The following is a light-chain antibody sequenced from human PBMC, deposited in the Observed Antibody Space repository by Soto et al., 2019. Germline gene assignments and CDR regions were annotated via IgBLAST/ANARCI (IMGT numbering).Light chain of an antibody. V-gene: IGLV4-69*01. CDR2: LTSDGSH. Sequence: QLVLTQSPSASSSLGASVKLTCTLSSGHSTYAIAWHQQQPEKGPRYLMKLTSDGSHNKGDVIPVRFSGSSSGAERYLTISSLQSEDEADYYCQPWATGIGVVFGGGTQLTVL. CDR3: QPWATGIGVV. CDR1: SGHSTYA. J-gene: IGLJ2*01.